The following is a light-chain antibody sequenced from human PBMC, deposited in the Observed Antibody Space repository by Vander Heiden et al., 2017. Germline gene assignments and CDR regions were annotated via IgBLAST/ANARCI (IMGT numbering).Light chain of an antibody. CDR3: QQSYSTPIFT. V-gene: IGKV1-39*01. Sequence: DIQMTQSPSSLSASVGDRVTITCRASQSISSYLNWYQQKPGTAPKLLIYAASSLQSGVPSRFSGSGSGTDFTLTISSLQPEDFATYYCQQSYSTPIFTFGPGTKVDIK. CDR1: QSISSY. J-gene: IGKJ3*01. CDR2: AAS.